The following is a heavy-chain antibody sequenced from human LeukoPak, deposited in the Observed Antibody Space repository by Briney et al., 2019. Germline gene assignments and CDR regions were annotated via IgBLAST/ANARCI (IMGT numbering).Heavy chain of an antibody. CDR3: ARVSGITMIVVVNSDAFDI. CDR2: IYYSGST. CDR1: GGSISSSSYY. J-gene: IGHJ3*02. Sequence: PSETLSLTCTVSGGSISSSSYYWGWIRQPPGKGLEWIGRIYYSGSTYYNPSLKSRVTISVDTSKNQFSLKLSSVTAADTAVYYCARVSGITMIVVVNSDAFDIWGQGTMVTVSS. V-gene: IGHV4-39*07. D-gene: IGHD3-22*01.